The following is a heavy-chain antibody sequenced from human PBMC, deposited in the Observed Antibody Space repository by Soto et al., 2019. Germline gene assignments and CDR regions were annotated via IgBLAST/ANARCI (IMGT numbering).Heavy chain of an antibody. CDR3: ARDPGITVFGVFTQYGLDV. D-gene: IGHD3-3*01. J-gene: IGHJ6*02. V-gene: IGHV4-30-4*01. CDR1: GGSINTGDYC. Sequence: PSETLSLTCAVSGGSINTGDYCWIWIRQPPGKGLEWVGYNYYSGSTFYNPSLQSRVTISVDTSKNQFSLRLSSVTAADTAVYYCARDPGITVFGVFTQYGLDVWGQGTTVTVSS. CDR2: NYYSGST.